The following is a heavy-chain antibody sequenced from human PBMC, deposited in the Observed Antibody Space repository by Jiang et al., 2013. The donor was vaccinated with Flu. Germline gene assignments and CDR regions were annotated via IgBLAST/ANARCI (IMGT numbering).Heavy chain of an antibody. V-gene: IGHV6-1*01. J-gene: IGHJ2*01. CDR3: ARDSSSWHWNFDL. D-gene: IGHD6-13*01. CDR2: TYYRSKWYS. CDR1: GDSVSSNRAA. Sequence: SQTLSLTCVISGDSVSSNRAAWNWIRQSPSRGLEWLGRTYYRSKWYSDYAVSVKSRMTINPDTSKNQFSLQLNSVAPEDTAVYYCARDSSSWHWNFDLWGRGTLVTVSS.